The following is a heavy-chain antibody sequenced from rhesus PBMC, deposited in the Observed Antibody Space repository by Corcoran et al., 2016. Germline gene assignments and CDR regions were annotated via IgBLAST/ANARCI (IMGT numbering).Heavy chain of an antibody. CDR2: IYGSGGRT. V-gene: IGHV4-106*01. Sequence: QVQLQESGPGLVKPSETLPLTCAVSGGSISDDYYWSWIRQPPGKGLDWIGYIYGSGGRTNNNPSLQTRVPIAIHTSKNQFSLKLSSVTAADPAVYYCARVGGIAAGHAEYFEFWGQGALVTVSS. J-gene: IGHJ1*01. D-gene: IGHD6-13*01. CDR3: ARVGGIAAGHAEYFEF. CDR1: GGSISDDYY.